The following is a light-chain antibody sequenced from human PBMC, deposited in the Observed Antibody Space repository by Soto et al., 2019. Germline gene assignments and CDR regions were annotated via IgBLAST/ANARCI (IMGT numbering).Light chain of an antibody. V-gene: IGKV1-5*01. Sequence: DLHGTHSSSALSSSVDYIPTITCLASQSISSWLAWYQQKPGKAPTPLIYDASTLPSGVASRYSGSGSGTEFSLTLRSLQPEELDTYYCQQTYITPPLTFGQGTRLEIK. CDR1: QSISSW. CDR3: QQTYITPPLT. J-gene: IGKJ5*01. CDR2: DAS.